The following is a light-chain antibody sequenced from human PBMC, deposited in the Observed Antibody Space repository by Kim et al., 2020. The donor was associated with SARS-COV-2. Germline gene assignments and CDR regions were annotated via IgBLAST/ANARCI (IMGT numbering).Light chain of an antibody. CDR1: QSFLYNVNNENY. Sequence: DIVITPSPASLSVSLGERATINCKSSQSFLYNVNNENYLAWFQQKPGQPPKLLIYWASIRESGVPERFSCSGSGTDFTLTISSLQAEDVAVYYCQQYHSGPRTFGQGTKVDIK. CDR2: WAS. V-gene: IGKV4-1*01. CDR3: QQYHSGPRT. J-gene: IGKJ1*01.